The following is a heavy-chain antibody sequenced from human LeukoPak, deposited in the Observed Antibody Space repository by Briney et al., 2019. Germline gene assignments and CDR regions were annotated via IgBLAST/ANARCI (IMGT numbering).Heavy chain of an antibody. CDR3: ARGRGGSIVIVAPYFDS. V-gene: IGHV1-69*05. CDR2: IIPVFGRP. Sequence: SVKVSCKPSGSSFTISDYAIVWVRQAPGQGLEWMGGIIPVFGRPDYAQKFQGRITITTDESTNTAYMQLSSLTSEDTAVYYGARGRGGSIVIVAPYFDSWGQGTLVSVSS. D-gene: IGHD5-12*01. J-gene: IGHJ4*02. CDR1: GSSFTISDYA.